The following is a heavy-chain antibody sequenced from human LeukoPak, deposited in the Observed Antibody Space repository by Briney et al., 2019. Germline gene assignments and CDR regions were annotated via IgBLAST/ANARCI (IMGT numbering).Heavy chain of an antibody. V-gene: IGHV3-23*01. D-gene: IGHD2-2*03. CDR2: ISGSGGST. CDR1: GFTFSSYA. Sequence: GGSLRLSCAASGFTFSSYAMSWVCQAPGKGLEWVSAISGSGGSTYYADSVKGRFTISRDNSKNTLYLQMNSLRAEDTAVYYCAKDASGGYCSSTSCYGDYWGQGTLVTVSS. J-gene: IGHJ4*02. CDR3: AKDASGGYCSSTSCYGDY.